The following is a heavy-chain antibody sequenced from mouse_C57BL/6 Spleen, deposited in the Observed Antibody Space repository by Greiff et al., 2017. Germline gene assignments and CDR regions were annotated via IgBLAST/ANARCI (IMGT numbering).Heavy chain of an antibody. D-gene: IGHD2-2*01. V-gene: IGHV5-16*01. Sequence: EVKLMESEGGLVQPGSSMKLSCTASGFTFSDYYMAWVRQVPEKGLEWVANINYDGSSTYYLDSLKSRFIISRDNAKNILYLQMSSLKYEDTATYYCARDWGYDDVVGYAMDYWGQGTSVTVSS. J-gene: IGHJ4*01. CDR2: INYDGSST. CDR1: GFTFSDYY. CDR3: ARDWGYDDVVGYAMDY.